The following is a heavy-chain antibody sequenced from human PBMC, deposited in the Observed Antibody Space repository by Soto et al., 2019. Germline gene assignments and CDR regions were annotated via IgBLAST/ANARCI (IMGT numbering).Heavy chain of an antibody. Sequence: SVKVSCKASGGTFSSYTISWVRQAPGQGLEWMGRIIPILGIANYAQKFQGRVTITADKSTSTAYMELSSLRSEDTAAYYCARGGGYYYGSGSYWQYYYYYMDVWGKGTTVTVSS. CDR3: ARGGGYYYGSGSYWQYYYYYMDV. CDR1: GGTFSSYT. J-gene: IGHJ6*03. CDR2: IIPILGIA. V-gene: IGHV1-69*02. D-gene: IGHD3-10*01.